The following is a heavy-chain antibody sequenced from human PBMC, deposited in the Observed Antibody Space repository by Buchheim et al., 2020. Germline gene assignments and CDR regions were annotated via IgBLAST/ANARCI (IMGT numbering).Heavy chain of an antibody. CDR1: GFAFSNYW. CDR2: IKTDGSVA. V-gene: IGHV3-74*01. J-gene: IGHJ4*02. Sequence: EVQLVESGGGLVQSGGSLRLSCAASGFAFSNYWMHWVRQTPGEGLVWVSCIKTDGSVAVYADSVKGRFTISRDNAKNTVYLEMNSLRSEDTAVYYCVRDGDGSDIDFDYWGQGTL. CDR3: VRDGDGSDIDFDY. D-gene: IGHD5-24*01.